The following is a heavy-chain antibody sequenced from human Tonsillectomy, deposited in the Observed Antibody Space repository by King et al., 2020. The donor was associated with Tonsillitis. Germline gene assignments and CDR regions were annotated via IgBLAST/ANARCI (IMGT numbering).Heavy chain of an antibody. CDR1: GFTFSSYW. D-gene: IGHD2-15*01. CDR3: ASICSGGTCYLDAFDI. V-gene: IGHV3-7*03. Sequence: VQLVESGGGLVQPGGSLRLSCAASGFTFSSYWMTWVRQAPGKGLEWVANIKQDGSEKYYVDSVKGRFTISRDNAENSLYLQMNSLRAEDTAVYYCASICSGGTCYLDAFDIWGQGTMVTVSS. J-gene: IGHJ3*02. CDR2: IKQDGSEK.